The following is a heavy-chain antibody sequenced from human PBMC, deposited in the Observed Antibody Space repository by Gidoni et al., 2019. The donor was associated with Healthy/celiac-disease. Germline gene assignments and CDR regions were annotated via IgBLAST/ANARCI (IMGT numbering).Heavy chain of an antibody. CDR3: ARDVVVTNSRGFSRLFDY. CDR2: IIPIFGTA. V-gene: IGHV1-69*01. CDR1: GGTFSSYA. J-gene: IGHJ4*02. Sequence: QVQLVQSGAEVKKPGSSVKVSCKASGGTFSSYAISWVRQAPGQGLEWMGGIIPIFGTANYAQKFQGRVTITADESTSTAYMELSSLRSEDTAVYYCARDVVVTNSRGFSRLFDYWGQGTLVTVSS. D-gene: IGHD2-21*02.